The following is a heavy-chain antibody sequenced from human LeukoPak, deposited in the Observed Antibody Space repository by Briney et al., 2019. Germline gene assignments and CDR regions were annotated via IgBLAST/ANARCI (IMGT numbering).Heavy chain of an antibody. CDR1: GFSVSRNY. D-gene: IGHD6-13*01. V-gene: IGHV3-23*01. CDR2: ISGSGGST. J-gene: IGHJ4*02. Sequence: GGSLRLSCAVSGFSVSRNYVSWVRQAPGKGLEWVSAISGSGGSTYYADSVKGRFTISRDNSKNTLYLQMNSLRAEDTAVYYCAKAPSYSSSWYAVYWGQGTLVTVSS. CDR3: AKAPSYSSSWYAVY.